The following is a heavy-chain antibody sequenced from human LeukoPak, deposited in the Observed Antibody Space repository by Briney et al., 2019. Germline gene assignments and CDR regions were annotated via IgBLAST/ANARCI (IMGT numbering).Heavy chain of an antibody. CDR1: GGSISSSSYY. Sequence: SETLSLTCTVSGGSISSSSYYWGWIRQPPGKGLEWIGSIYYSGSTYYNPSLKSRVTISVDTSKNQFSLKLSSVTAADTAVYYCASWVCGGDCSYFDHWGQGTLVTVSS. V-gene: IGHV4-39*01. CDR2: IYYSGST. CDR3: ASWVCGGDCSYFDH. D-gene: IGHD2-21*02. J-gene: IGHJ4*02.